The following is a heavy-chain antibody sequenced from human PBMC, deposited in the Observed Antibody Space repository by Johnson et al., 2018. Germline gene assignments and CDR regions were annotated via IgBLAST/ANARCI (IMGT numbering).Heavy chain of an antibody. CDR2: INSGVGSTSYAT. J-gene: IGHJ3*02. CDR1: GFNLSNYW. D-gene: IGHD3-22*01. V-gene: IGHV3-73*01. Sequence: VQLVESGGGLVQPGGSLRLSCAASGFNLSNYWIHWVRQAPGKGLEWVSRINSGVGSTSYATAYGASLKGRFTISRDDSRNTVYLQMNSLKTEDTAVYYCTRPTHYYDSSGSYPLAFDIWGQGTMVTVSS. CDR3: TRPTHYYDSSGSYPLAFDI.